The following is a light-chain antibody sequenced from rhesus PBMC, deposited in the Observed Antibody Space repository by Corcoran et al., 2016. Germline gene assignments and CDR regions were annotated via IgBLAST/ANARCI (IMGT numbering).Light chain of an antibody. CDR2: GAS. CDR1: QSVSSS. Sequence: EIVMTQSPATLSLSPGERATLSCRASQSVSSSLAWYQQKPGHAPRLLIYGASRRATGIPDRFSGSGYGTEVTLTISSLEPEDFAVYYCQQYSNWPLTFGGGTKVEIK. V-gene: IGKV3-42*03. J-gene: IGKJ4*01. CDR3: QQYSNWPLT.